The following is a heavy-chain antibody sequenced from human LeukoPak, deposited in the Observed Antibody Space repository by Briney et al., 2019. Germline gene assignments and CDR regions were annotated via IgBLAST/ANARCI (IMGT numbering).Heavy chain of an antibody. D-gene: IGHD3-10*01. CDR2: INPNSGGT. CDR1: GFTFTGYY. J-gene: IGHJ4*02. Sequence: ASVKVSCKASGFTFTGYYMHWVRQAPGQGLEWMGWINPNSGGTNYAQKFQGRVTMTRDTSITTAYMELTSLRSDDTAVYYCARVKVPRLTKTYYYGSGSYYLDYWGQGTLVTVSS. V-gene: IGHV1-2*02. CDR3: ARVKVPRLTKTYYYGSGSYYLDY.